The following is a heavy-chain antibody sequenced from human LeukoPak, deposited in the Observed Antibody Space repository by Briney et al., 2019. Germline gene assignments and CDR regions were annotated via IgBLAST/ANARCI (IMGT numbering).Heavy chain of an antibody. V-gene: IGHV4-39*01. CDR3: ARHGGETIYYMDV. CDR2: IYYNGNT. Sequence: PSETLSLTCTVSGGSISSSNYYWGWIRQPPGKGLEWIGSIYYNGNTYYNPSLKSRVTISVDRSKNQFSLKLRSVTAADTAVYYCARHGGETIYYMDVWGKGTTVTVSS. CDR1: GGSISSSNYY. J-gene: IGHJ6*03. D-gene: IGHD3-10*01.